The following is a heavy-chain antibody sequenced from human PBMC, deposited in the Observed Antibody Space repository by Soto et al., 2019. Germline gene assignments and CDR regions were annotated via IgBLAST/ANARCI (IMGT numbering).Heavy chain of an antibody. CDR1: GGTVASSHW. Sequence: GVSGGTVASSHWWSWVRQSPGGGLEWIGNVYHTGDTNFNPSLQSRVTISVDKSNNQFSLRLNSLTAADTAVYFCAREIVTAGGNNYFDPWGPGTLVTVSS. V-gene: IGHV4-4*01. J-gene: IGHJ5*02. D-gene: IGHD2-21*02. CDR3: AREIVTAGGNNYFDP. CDR2: VYHTGDT.